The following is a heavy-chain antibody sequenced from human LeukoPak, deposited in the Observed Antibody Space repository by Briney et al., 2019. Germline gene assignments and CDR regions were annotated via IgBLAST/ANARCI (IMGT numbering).Heavy chain of an antibody. D-gene: IGHD2-2*01. J-gene: IGHJ4*02. V-gene: IGHV3-53*01. CDR2: IYSGGST. Sequence: GGSLRLSRAASGFTVSSNYMGWVRQAPGKGLEWVSVIYSGGSTYYADSVKGRFTISRDNSKNTLYLQMNSLRAEDTAVYYCARERFGYCSSTSCYSVWGQGTLVTVSS. CDR1: GFTVSSNY. CDR3: ARERFGYCSSTSCYSV.